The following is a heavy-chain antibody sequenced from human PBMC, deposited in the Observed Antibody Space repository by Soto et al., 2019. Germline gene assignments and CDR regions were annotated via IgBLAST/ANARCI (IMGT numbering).Heavy chain of an antibody. D-gene: IGHD2-2*01. J-gene: IGHJ5*02. CDR3: AREITSSGFDP. CDR1: GGSFSGYY. Sequence: PSGTLSLTCAVYGGSFSGYYWSWIRQPPGKGLEWIGEINHSGSTNYNPSLKSRVTISVDTSKNQFSLKLSSVTAADTAVYYCAREITSSGFDPWGQGTLVTVSS. V-gene: IGHV4-34*01. CDR2: INHSGST.